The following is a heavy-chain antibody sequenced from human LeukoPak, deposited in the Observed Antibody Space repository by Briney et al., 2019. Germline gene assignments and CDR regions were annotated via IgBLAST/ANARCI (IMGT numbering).Heavy chain of an antibody. V-gene: IGHV3-74*01. J-gene: IGHJ3*02. CDR3: ARDKYGGNSNAFDI. CDR2: VGTDGSST. CDR1: GFTFSNYW. Sequence: GGSLRLSCAASGFTFSNYWMDWVRQVPGKGPVWVSRVGTDGSSTAYADYVKGRFTISRDNAKNTLYLQMNSLRVEDTAVYYCARDKYGGNSNAFDIWGLGTLVTVSS. D-gene: IGHD4-23*01.